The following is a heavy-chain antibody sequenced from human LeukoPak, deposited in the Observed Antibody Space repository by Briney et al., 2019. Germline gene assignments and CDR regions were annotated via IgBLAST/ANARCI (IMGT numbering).Heavy chain of an antibody. Sequence: GASVKVSCKASGYTFTSYGINWVRQAPGQGLEWMGWISPYNGNTKYAGKVQGRVTITTDTSTSTAYMELRSLNSDDTAVYYCARDQRGYGDSTGASKWIDPWGQGTLVTVSS. CDR3: ARDQRGYGDSTGASKWIDP. CDR1: GYTFTSYG. J-gene: IGHJ5*02. V-gene: IGHV1-18*01. CDR2: ISPYNGNT. D-gene: IGHD4-17*01.